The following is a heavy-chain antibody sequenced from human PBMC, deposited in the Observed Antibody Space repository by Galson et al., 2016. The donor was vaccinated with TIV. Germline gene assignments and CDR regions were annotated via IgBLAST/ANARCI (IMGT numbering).Heavy chain of an antibody. V-gene: IGHV3-20*04. CDR2: VNWNGLGT. Sequence: SLRLSCAASGFTFDDFDMAWVRQGPGRGLEWVSSVNWNGLGTSYADSVKGRFTISRDNSKNTLYLQMDSLRAEDTAVYYCARGYRVVDYWGLGTLVTVSS. J-gene: IGHJ4*02. CDR1: GFTFDDFD. D-gene: IGHD1-26*01. CDR3: ARGYRVVDY.